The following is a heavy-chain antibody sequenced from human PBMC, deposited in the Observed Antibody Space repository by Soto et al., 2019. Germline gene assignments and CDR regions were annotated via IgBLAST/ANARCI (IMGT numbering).Heavy chain of an antibody. V-gene: IGHV3-66*01. J-gene: IGHJ3*02. CDR3: AREPRYCRGGSCSITGDAYDI. CDR1: GLIVSYTY. CDR2: ISNRGDT. D-gene: IGHD2-15*01. Sequence: SGGSLRLSCTASGLIVSYTYLNWVRQAPGKGLEWVSVISNRGDTHYADSVRGRFSLSRDLSDNTLHLQMNNLRVEDTAVYYCAREPRYCRGGSCSITGDAYDIWGQGTMVTVSS.